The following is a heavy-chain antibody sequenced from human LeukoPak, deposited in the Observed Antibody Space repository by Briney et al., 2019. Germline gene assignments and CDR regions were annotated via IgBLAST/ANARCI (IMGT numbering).Heavy chain of an antibody. Sequence: ASVKVSCKASGYTFTSYYMHWVRQAPGQGLEWMGIINPSGGSTNYAQKFQGRVTMTRDTSTSTVYMELSSLRSEDTAVYYCARDLSVGESRERYYYDSSGYPDWFDPWGQGTLVTVSS. J-gene: IGHJ5*02. CDR3: ARDLSVGESRERYYYDSSGYPDWFDP. D-gene: IGHD3-22*01. V-gene: IGHV1-46*01. CDR2: INPSGGST. CDR1: GYTFTSYY.